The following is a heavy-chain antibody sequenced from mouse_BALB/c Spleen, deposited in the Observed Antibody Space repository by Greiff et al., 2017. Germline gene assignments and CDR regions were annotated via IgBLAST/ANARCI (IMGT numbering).Heavy chain of an antibody. CDR2: INPYNGAT. J-gene: IGHJ2*01. CDR3: ARIRSCGNSYYFDY. V-gene: IGHV1-31*01. D-gene: IGHD2-1*01. CDR1: GYSFTGYY. Sequence: EVQLQQSGPELVKPGASVKISCKASGYSFTGYYMHWVKQSHVKSLEWIGRINPYNGATSYNQNFKDKASLTVDKSSSTAYMELHSLTSEDSAVYYYARIRSCGNSYYFDYWGQGTTLTVSS.